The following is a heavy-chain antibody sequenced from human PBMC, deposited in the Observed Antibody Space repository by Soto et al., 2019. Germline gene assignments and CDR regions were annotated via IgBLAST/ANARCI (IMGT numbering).Heavy chain of an antibody. CDR2: IYPGDSDT. CDR3: ARLPGIVAPGTVFLDN. CDR1: GYRFTSSW. J-gene: IGHJ4*02. D-gene: IGHD1-1*01. Sequence: GESLKISCKASGYRFTSSWIGWVRQMPGKGLEWMGIIYPGDSDTRYRPSFQGQVTISADKSSSTAYLQWNSLQALDTAMYYCARLPGIVAPGTVFLDNWGQGTMVTVSS. V-gene: IGHV5-51*01.